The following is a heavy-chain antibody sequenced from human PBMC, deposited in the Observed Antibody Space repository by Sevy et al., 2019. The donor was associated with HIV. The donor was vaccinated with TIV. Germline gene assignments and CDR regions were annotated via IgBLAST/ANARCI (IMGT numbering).Heavy chain of an antibody. V-gene: IGHV1-18*04. CDR2: ISAYNGNT. D-gene: IGHD3-22*01. CDR1: GYTFTSYG. CDR3: ARYYYDSSGYYSYYYYMDV. J-gene: IGHJ6*03. Sequence: ASVMVSCKASGYTFTSYGISWVRQAPGQGLEWMGWISAYNGNTNYAQKLQGRVTMTTDTSTSTAYMELRSLRSDDTAVYYCARYYYDSSGYYSYYYYMDVWGKGTTVTVSS.